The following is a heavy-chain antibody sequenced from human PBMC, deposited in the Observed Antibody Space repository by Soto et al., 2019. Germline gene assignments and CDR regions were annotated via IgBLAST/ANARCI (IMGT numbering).Heavy chain of an antibody. Sequence: GGSLRLSCAASGFSFSNNGISWVRQAPGTGLEWVSTISSTGSSTYYADSVKGRFTISRDNSKNTVFVQMNSLRAEDTAVYYCARDRGYCSGGTCYWCFDLWGRGTLVTVSS. CDR3: ARDRGYCSGGTCYWCFDL. D-gene: IGHD2-15*01. J-gene: IGHJ2*01. CDR2: ISSTGSST. CDR1: GFSFSNNG. V-gene: IGHV3-23*01.